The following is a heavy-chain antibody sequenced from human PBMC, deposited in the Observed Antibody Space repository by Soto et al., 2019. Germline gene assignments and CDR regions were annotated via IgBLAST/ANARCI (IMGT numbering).Heavy chain of an antibody. Sequence: QVQLQESGPGLVKPSQTLSLTCTVSGDSINSGDHFWTWIRQKPGKGLEWIGYIYYSGATYYAPSLMARASISLAQSKNYFSLKLSSVTAADTAVYYCATTNGAYSYDSASWGQGTLVTVSP. V-gene: IGHV4-31*03. D-gene: IGHD3-22*01. CDR1: GDSINSGDHF. CDR3: ATTNGAYSYDSAS. CDR2: IYYSGAT. J-gene: IGHJ5*02.